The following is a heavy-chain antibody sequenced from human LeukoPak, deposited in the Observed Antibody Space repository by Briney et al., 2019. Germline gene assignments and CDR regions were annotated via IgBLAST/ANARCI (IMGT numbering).Heavy chain of an antibody. CDR3: ARAPFPIVGATKGDY. J-gene: IGHJ4*02. CDR1: GFTFSSYS. V-gene: IGHV3-21*01. D-gene: IGHD1-26*01. CDR2: ISSSSSYI. Sequence: GGSLRLSCAASGFTFSSYSMNWVRQAPGKGLGWDSSISSSSSYIYYADSVKGRFTISRDNAKNSLYLQMNSLRAEDTAVYYCARAPFPIVGATKGDYCGQGTLVTVSS.